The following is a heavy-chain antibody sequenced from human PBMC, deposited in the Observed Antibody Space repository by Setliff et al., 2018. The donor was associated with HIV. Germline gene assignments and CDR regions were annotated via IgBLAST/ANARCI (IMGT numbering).Heavy chain of an antibody. CDR3: ARPGSRSDWRH. D-gene: IGHD6-19*01. CDR2: IYYGGST. CDR1: GGPMTTISSY. V-gene: IGHV4-39*01. Sequence: SETLSLTCTVSGGPMTTISSYWGWIRQSPGKGLEWITSIYYGGSTYYNPSLKSRTTISLDTSKNQFSPTLRSVTAADTAMYYCARPGSRSDWRHWGRGTLVTVSS. J-gene: IGHJ4*02.